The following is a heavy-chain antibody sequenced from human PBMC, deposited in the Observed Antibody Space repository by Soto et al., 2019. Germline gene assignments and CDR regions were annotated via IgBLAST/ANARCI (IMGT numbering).Heavy chain of an antibody. CDR2: IYYSGST. V-gene: IGHV4-39*01. Sequence: QLQLQESGPGLVKPSETLSLTCTVSGGSINSRRYYWGWIRQPPGKGLEWIGSIYYSGSTYYNPSLKSRVTISVDTSKNQFSLKLSSVTAADTAFYYCARPAQYKPSPDYWGQGILVTVSS. J-gene: IGHJ4*02. CDR3: ARPAQYKPSPDY. D-gene: IGHD1-20*01. CDR1: GGSINSRRYY.